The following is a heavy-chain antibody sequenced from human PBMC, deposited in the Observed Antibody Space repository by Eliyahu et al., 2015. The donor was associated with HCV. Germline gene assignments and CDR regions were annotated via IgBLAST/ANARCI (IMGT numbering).Heavy chain of an antibody. Sequence: EVQLVESGGGLVKPGGXLRLSCXAXXFTFXKAWMSWVXQAPGKGPGWIGRIKSKTXGGTTDYAAPVKGRFTISRDDSKSTLYLQMNSLKTEDTAVYYCTTGAPGGFDYYLDVWGQGTTVTVSS. CDR3: TTGAPGGFDYYLDV. D-gene: IGHD3-10*01. CDR2: IKSKTXGGTT. J-gene: IGHJ6*03. CDR1: XFTFXKAW. V-gene: IGHV3-15*01.